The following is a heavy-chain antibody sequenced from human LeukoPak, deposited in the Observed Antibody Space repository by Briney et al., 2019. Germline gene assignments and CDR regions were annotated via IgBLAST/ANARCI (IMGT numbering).Heavy chain of an antibody. D-gene: IGHD2-2*01. Sequence: GGSLRLSCAASGFTFSSYAMSWVRQAPGKGLEWVSAISGSGGSTYYADSVKGRFTISRDNSKNTLYLQMNSPRAEDTAVYYCAKSGDSVVPAAMHYWGQGTLVTVSS. J-gene: IGHJ4*02. V-gene: IGHV3-23*01. CDR2: ISGSGGST. CDR1: GFTFSSYA. CDR3: AKSGDSVVPAAMHY.